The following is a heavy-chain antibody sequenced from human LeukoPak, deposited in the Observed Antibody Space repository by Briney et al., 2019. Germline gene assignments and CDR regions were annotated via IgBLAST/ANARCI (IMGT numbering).Heavy chain of an antibody. J-gene: IGHJ4*02. CDR2: IYYSGST. V-gene: IGHV4-31*03. CDR3: ARGVLRFREAFDY. Sequence: PSETLSLTCTVSGGSISSGGYYWSWIRQHPGKGLEYIGHIYYSGSTSYNPSLKSRVTISVDTSKNQFSLKLSSVTAADTAVYYCARGVLRFREAFDYWGQGTLVTVSS. D-gene: IGHD3-3*01. CDR1: GGSISSGGYY.